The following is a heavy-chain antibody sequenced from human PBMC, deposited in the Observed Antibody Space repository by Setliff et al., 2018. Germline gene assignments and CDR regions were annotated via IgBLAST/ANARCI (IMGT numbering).Heavy chain of an antibody. CDR2: ISDTSGST. D-gene: IGHD3-10*01. CDR3: AKDLPTNYYSALQYFDY. J-gene: IGHJ4*02. CDR1: GFTFSTYA. Sequence: PGGSLRLSCAASGFTFSTYAMSWVRQAPGKGLEWASTISDTSGSTYYADAVKGRLTISRDNSKNTLYLQMNSLRADDTAVYYCAKDLPTNYYSALQYFDYWGQGTLVTSPQ. V-gene: IGHV3-23*01.